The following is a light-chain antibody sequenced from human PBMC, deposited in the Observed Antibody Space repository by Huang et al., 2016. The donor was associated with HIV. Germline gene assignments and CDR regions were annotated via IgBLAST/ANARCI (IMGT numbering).Light chain of an antibody. CDR2: GAS. V-gene: IGKV3-15*01. CDR3: HQYDNWPPFT. CDR1: ESISNN. J-gene: IGKJ2*01. Sequence: EIVMTQSPATLSVSPGERITLSCRASESISNNLAWYQQRPGQAPRLLIYGASTRATGVAARVTGSGSGTDFTLTISSPQSEDSAVYYCHQYDNWPPFTFGQGTKLEIK.